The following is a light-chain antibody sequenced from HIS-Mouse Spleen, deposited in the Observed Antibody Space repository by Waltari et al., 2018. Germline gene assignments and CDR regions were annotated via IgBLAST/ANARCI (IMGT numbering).Light chain of an antibody. J-gene: IGLJ2*01. V-gene: IGLV2-23*01. Sequence: GSPGQSITISFTGTSSDVGSYNLVSWYQQHPGKAPKLMIYEGSKRPSGVSNRFSGSKSGNTASLTISGLQAEDEADYYCCSYAGSSTLVFGGGTKLTVL. CDR3: CSYAGSSTLV. CDR2: EGS. CDR1: SSDVGSYNL.